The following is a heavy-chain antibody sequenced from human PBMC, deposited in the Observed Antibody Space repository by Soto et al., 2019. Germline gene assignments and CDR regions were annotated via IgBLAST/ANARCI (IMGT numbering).Heavy chain of an antibody. V-gene: IGHV3-74*01. Sequence: VQLVESGGGLVQPGGSQRLSCAASGFSFSSYWIHWVRQAPGKGLVWVSRIKTDGSSTDYADSVKGRFTIPRDNAKNTLYLQMNSLSAEDTAVYYCAKREGNTYGLFHWGQGTLVTVSS. CDR1: GFSFSSYW. J-gene: IGHJ4*02. CDR2: IKTDGSST. D-gene: IGHD5-18*01. CDR3: AKREGNTYGLFH.